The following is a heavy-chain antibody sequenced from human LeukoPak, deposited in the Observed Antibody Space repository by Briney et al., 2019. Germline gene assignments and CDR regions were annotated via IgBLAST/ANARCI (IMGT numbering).Heavy chain of an antibody. CDR3: ARDYYDSSGYYGHGAFDI. Sequence: GASVEVSCKASGYTFTSYGISWVRQAPGQGLERMGWISAYNGNTNYAQKLQGRVTMTTDTSTSTAYMELRSLRSDDTAVYYCARDYYDSSGYYGHGAFDIWGQGTMVTVSS. V-gene: IGHV1-18*01. CDR1: GYTFTSYG. J-gene: IGHJ3*02. D-gene: IGHD3-22*01. CDR2: ISAYNGNT.